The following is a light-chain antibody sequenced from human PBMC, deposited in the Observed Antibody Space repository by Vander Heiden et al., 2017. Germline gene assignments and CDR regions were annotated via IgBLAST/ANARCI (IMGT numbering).Light chain of an antibody. Sequence: QSVLTQPPSASRTPRQRVTISCYGSSSNIGSNTVNWYQQLPGTAPKLLIYTNNQRPSGVPDRFSGSKSGTSASLAISGLQSEDEADYYCAAWDDSLNVHYVFGTGTKVTVL. J-gene: IGLJ1*01. CDR1: SSNIGSNT. CDR2: TNN. CDR3: AAWDDSLNVHYV. V-gene: IGLV1-44*01.